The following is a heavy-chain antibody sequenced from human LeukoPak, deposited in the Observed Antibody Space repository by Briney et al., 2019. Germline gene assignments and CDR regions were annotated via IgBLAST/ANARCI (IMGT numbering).Heavy chain of an antibody. CDR2: INHSGST. CDR1: Y. V-gene: IGHV4-34*01. J-gene: IGHJ6*02. Sequence: YWSWIRQPPGKGLEWIGEINHSGSTNYNPSLKSRVTISVDPSNTPFSLKLSSVTAPDTALYYCARGKKRGSYYYDSSGYYRGPYGMDVWGQGTTVTVSS. D-gene: IGHD3-22*01. CDR3: ARGKKRGSYYYDSSGYYRGPYGMDV.